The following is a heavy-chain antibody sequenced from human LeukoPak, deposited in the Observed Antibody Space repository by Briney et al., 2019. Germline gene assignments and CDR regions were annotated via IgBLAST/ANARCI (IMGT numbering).Heavy chain of an antibody. V-gene: IGHV3-23*01. D-gene: IGHD2-15*01. CDR1: GFTFTSDA. Sequence: GGSLRLSCVASGFTFTSDAMNWVRQAPGKGLEWVSAISNNGGYTYYADSVQSRFTISRDNSKSTLCLQMNSLRAEDTAVYYCAKQLGYCSDGSCYFPYWGQGTLVTVSS. CDR2: ISNNGGYT. CDR3: AKQLGYCSDGSCYFPY. J-gene: IGHJ4*02.